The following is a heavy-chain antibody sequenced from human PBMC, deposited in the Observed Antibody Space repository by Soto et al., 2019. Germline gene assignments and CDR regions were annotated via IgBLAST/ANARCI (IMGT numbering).Heavy chain of an antibody. CDR3: ARAPGVPATSYYYYVWTS. D-gene: IGHD2-2*01. Sequence: SETLSLTCPVSGCSISSGFYYWSWIRQHPGKGLEWIGYIYYSGSTYYNPSLKSRVTISVDTSKNQFSLKLSSVTAADTAVYYFARAPGVPATSYYYYVWTSGAKGPRSPSP. CDR1: GCSISSGFYY. CDR2: IYYSGST. V-gene: IGHV4-31*03. J-gene: IGHJ6*02.